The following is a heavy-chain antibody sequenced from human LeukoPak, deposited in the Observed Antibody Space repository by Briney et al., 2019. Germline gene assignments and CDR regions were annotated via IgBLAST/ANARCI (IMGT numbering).Heavy chain of an antibody. D-gene: IGHD4/OR15-4a*01. CDR3: ARSPAGATDAFDI. V-gene: IGHV3-23*01. CDR1: GFTFSSYA. J-gene: IGHJ3*02. CDR2: ISGSGGST. Sequence: GGSLRLSCAASGFTFSSYAMSWVRQAPGKGLEWVSAISGSGGSTYYADSVKGRFTISRDNSKNTLYLQMNSLRAEDTAVYYCARSPAGATDAFDIWGQGTMVTVSS.